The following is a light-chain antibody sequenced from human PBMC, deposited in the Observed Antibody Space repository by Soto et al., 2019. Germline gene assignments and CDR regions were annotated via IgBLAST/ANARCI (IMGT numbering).Light chain of an antibody. J-gene: IGKJ2*01. CDR3: QQYNNWPMYT. V-gene: IGKV3-15*01. Sequence: EIVMTQSPATLSVSPGERDTLSCRASQSVGNNLAWYQQKPGQAPRLLIYDASTRATGIPARFSGSGSGPEFTLTISSLQSEDFAVYYCQQYNNWPMYTFGQGTKLEIK. CDR1: QSVGNN. CDR2: DAS.